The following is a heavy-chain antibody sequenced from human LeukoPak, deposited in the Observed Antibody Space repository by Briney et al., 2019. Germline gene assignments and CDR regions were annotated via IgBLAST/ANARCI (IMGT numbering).Heavy chain of an antibody. CDR1: GFTFSSYE. D-gene: IGHD3-10*01. CDR2: IVVGGATI. Sequence: GGSLRLSCVVSGFTFSSYEMNWVRQAPGKGLEWVAYIVVGGATIYYADSVKGRFTISRDNAKNSLYLQMNSLRAEDTAIYYCARAPRGNNMGRGLDFDYWGQGTLVTVSS. V-gene: IGHV3-48*03. J-gene: IGHJ4*02. CDR3: ARAPRGNNMGRGLDFDY.